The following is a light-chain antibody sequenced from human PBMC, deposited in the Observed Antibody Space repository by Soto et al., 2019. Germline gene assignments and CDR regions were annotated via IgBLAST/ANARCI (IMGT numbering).Light chain of an antibody. V-gene: IGLV2-14*01. Sequence: QSVLTQPASMSGSPGKSVAISCTGTRSYVGGYSYVSWYQQQPGKAPKLVISDVSNRPSGVSDRFSGSKSGNTASLTISGLQTEDEADYYCASYTTSSTYVFGTGTKVTVL. CDR1: RSYVGGYSY. CDR2: DVS. CDR3: ASYTTSSTYV. J-gene: IGLJ1*01.